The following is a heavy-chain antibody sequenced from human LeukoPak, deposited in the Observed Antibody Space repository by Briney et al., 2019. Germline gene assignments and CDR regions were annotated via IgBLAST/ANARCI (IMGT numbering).Heavy chain of an antibody. CDR2: IYSGGST. D-gene: IGHD2-15*01. Sequence: GGSLRLSCAASGFTVSSNYMSWVRQAPGKGLEWVSVIYSGGSTYYADSVKGPFTISRDNSKNTLYLQMDSLRAEDTAVYYCAREGYCSGGSCWRYFQHWGQGTLVTVSS. V-gene: IGHV3-66*02. CDR1: GFTVSSNY. CDR3: AREGYCSGGSCWRYFQH. J-gene: IGHJ1*01.